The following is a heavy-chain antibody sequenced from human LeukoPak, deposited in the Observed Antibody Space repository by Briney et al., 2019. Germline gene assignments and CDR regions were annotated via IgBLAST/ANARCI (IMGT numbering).Heavy chain of an antibody. CDR2: FYYTGST. CDR1: GGSLSSRGFN. Sequence: SETLSLTCIVSGGSLSSRGFNWGWSRAPPGKGPEWGGNFYYTGSTYYNPSLKSRITRSGDTPKNQFSLKLRSVSAADTAVYYCARHKGLGYCGSGSYPFDYWGQGTLVTVSS. D-gene: IGHD3-10*01. V-gene: IGHV4-39*01. J-gene: IGHJ4*02. CDR3: ARHKGLGYCGSGSYPFDY.